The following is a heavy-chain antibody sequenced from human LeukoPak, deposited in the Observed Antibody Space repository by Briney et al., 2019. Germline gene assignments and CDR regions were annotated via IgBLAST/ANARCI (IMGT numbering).Heavy chain of an antibody. J-gene: IGHJ4*02. Sequence: SETLSLTCTVSGDSISSYYWNWIRQPPGKGLEWIGSIYHSGSTYYNPSLRSRVTISVDTSKNQFSLKLSSVTAADTAVYYCARREGGWGQGTLVTVSS. CDR2: IYHSGST. CDR1: GDSISSYY. D-gene: IGHD3-16*01. V-gene: IGHV4-38-2*02. CDR3: ARREGG.